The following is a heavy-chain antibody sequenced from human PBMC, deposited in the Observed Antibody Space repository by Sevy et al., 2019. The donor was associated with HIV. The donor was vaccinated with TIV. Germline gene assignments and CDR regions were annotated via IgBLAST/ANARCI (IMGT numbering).Heavy chain of an antibody. D-gene: IGHD4-4*01. CDR1: GDSISGYY. CDR3: AREDYSNYYFYAMDV. Sequence: SETLSLTCTVSGDSISGYYWSWIRQPPGKGLERIGYFYYSASTNYNPSLKSRVTISVDTTKNQVSLKVRSLTAADTAVYYCAREDYSNYYFYAMDVWGQGTTVTVSS. CDR2: FYYSAST. V-gene: IGHV4-59*01. J-gene: IGHJ6*02.